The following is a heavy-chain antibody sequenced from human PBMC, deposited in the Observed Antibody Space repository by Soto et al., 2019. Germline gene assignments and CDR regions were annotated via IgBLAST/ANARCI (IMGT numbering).Heavy chain of an antibody. CDR1: GYSFTSYW. CDR2: IYPGDSDT. V-gene: IGHV5-51*01. J-gene: IGHJ6*02. Sequence: GESLKISCKGSGYSFTSYWIGWVRQMPGKGLEWMGIIYPGDSDTRYSPSFQGQVTISADKSISTAYLQWSSLKASDTAMYYCARQRVPVYCYYGMDVWGQGTTVTVSS. CDR3: ARQRVPVYCYYGMDV.